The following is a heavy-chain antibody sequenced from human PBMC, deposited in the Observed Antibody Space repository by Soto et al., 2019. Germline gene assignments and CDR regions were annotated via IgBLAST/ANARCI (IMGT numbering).Heavy chain of an antibody. CDR3: ARDPIPVPMFYLDY. CDR2: ISSDSSYI. V-gene: IGHV3-21*01. D-gene: IGHD6-19*01. CDR1: GFTFSNYS. J-gene: IGHJ4*02. Sequence: PGGSLRLSCTASGFTFSNYSMDWVRQAPGKGLEWVSSISSDSSYIYYADSVKGRFTISRDNAKNSLSLQMNSLRAEDTAVYFCARDPIPVPMFYLDYWGQGSLVTVSS.